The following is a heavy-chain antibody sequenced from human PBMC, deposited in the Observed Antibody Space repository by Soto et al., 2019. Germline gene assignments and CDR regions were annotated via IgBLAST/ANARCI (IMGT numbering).Heavy chain of an antibody. CDR1: GGSISDVCYS. V-gene: IGHV4-30-2*01. J-gene: IGHJ4*02. CDR2: MNHSGST. Sequence: SETLSLTCAVSGGSISDVCYSRSFIRQPPGQGLEWIGEMNHSGSTNYNPSLKSRVTISVDTSKNQFSLKLSSVTAADTAVYYCARGQNTMVRGVIIIYGFDYWGQGTLVTVSS. CDR3: ARGQNTMVRGVIIIYGFDY. D-gene: IGHD3-10*01.